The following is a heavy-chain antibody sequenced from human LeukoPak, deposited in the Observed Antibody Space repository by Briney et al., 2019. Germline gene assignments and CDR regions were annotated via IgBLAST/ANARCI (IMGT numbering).Heavy chain of an antibody. J-gene: IGHJ4*02. CDR2: IYYSGST. D-gene: IGHD6-13*01. V-gene: IGHV4-39*07. Sequence: SETLSLTCTVSGGSISSSSYYWGWIRQPPGKGLEWIGSIYYSGSTYYNPSLKSRVTISVDTSRNQFSLKLSSVTAADTAVYYCERGGRDNQDSSSWYYFDYWGQRTLVTVSS. CDR3: ERGGRDNQDSSSWYYFDY. CDR1: GGSISSSSYY.